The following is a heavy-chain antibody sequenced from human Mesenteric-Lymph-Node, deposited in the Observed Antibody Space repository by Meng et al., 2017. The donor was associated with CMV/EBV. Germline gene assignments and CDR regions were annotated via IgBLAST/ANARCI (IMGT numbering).Heavy chain of an antibody. CDR3: AGEGFTAVTVEARNGMDV. V-gene: IGHV4-34*01. CDR2: IDHGGIT. J-gene: IGHJ6*02. D-gene: IGHD6-19*01. CDR1: GGSLSGYY. Sequence: SETLSLTCNVYGGSLSGYYWSWIRQPPGKGLEWIGEIDHGGITNYNPSLESRLTISIDTSKNQFSLKLSSVTAADTAVYYCAGEGFTAVTVEARNGMDVWGQGTTVTVSS.